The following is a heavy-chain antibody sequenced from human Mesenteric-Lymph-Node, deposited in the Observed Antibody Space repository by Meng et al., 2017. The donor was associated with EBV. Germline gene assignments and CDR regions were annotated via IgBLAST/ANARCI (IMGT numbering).Heavy chain of an antibody. CDR2: VYHSGDT. D-gene: IGHD5-24*01. Sequence: QQWGAGLLKPSETLSLTCAVSGGPISGSDYYWSWSRQPPGKGLEWIGSVYHSGDTYHNPSLKSRLTISVDTSKNQFSLKVISVTAADTAVYYCARRGGGYILDDWGHGTLVTVSS. J-gene: IGHJ4*01. V-gene: IGHV4-39*01. CDR1: GGPISGSDYY. CDR3: ARRGGGYILDD.